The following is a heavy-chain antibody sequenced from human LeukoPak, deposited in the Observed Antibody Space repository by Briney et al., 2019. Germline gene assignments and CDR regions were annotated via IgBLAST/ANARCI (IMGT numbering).Heavy chain of an antibody. CDR3: ARVIWELIYDGFGV. Sequence: ASVKVSCKASGYTFTGYYMHWVRQAPGQRLEWMGWINHNNGGTNYAQKFQGRVTMTSDTSISTAYMELSRLRSDDTAVYYCARVIWELIYDGFGVWGQGTMVTVSS. J-gene: IGHJ3*01. V-gene: IGHV1-2*02. CDR2: INHNNGGT. D-gene: IGHD1-26*01. CDR1: GYTFTGYY.